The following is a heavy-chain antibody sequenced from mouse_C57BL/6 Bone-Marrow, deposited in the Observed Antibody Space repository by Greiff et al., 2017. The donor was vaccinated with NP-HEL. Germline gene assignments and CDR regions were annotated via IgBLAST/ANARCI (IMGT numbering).Heavy chain of an antibody. CDR1: GYTFTSYW. J-gene: IGHJ2*01. D-gene: IGHD2-4*01. Sequence: QVQLQQPGAELVMPGASVKLSCKASGYTFTSYWMHWVKQRPGQGLEWIGEIDPSDSYTNYNQKFKGKSTMTVDKSSSTAYMQLSSLTSEDSAVYYCAALRPGYWGQGTTLTVSS. V-gene: IGHV1-69*01. CDR2: IDPSDSYT. CDR3: AALRPGY.